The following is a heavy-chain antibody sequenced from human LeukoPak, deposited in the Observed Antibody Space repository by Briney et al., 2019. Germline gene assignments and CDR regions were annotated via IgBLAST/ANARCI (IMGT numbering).Heavy chain of an antibody. V-gene: IGHV3-21*01. CDR3: ARDRDYDILTGPIPPDY. J-gene: IGHJ4*02. D-gene: IGHD3-9*01. Sequence: GGSLRLSCAASGFTFSSYSMNWVRQAPGKGLEWVSSISSSSSYIYYADSVKGRFTISRDNAKNSLYLQMNSLRAEDTAVHYCARDRDYDILTGPIPPDYWGQGTLVTVSS. CDR2: ISSSSSYI. CDR1: GFTFSSYS.